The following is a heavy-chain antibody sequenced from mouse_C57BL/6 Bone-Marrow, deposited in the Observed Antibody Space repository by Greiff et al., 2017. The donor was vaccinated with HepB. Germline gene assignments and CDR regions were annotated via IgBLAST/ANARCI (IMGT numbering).Heavy chain of an antibody. D-gene: IGHD1-1*01. Sequence: EVKLVESGGGLVQPGGSMKLSCVASGFTFSNYWMNWVRQSPEKGLEWVAQIRLKSDNYATHYAESVKGRFTISRDDSKSSVYLQMNNLRAEDTGIYYCTKIITTVVDGLFDYWGQGTTLTVSS. V-gene: IGHV6-3*01. J-gene: IGHJ2*01. CDR2: IRLKSDNYAT. CDR3: TKIITTVVDGLFDY. CDR1: GFTFSNYW.